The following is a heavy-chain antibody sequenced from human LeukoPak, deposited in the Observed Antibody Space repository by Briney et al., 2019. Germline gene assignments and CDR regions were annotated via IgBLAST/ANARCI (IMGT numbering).Heavy chain of an antibody. J-gene: IGHJ6*03. CDR2: INPKSGGT. Sequence: ASVKVSCKASGYTFTGYYMHWVRQAPGQGLEWMGWINPKSGGTNYAQKFQGRVTMTRDTSISTAYMELSRLRSDDTAVYYCARTGPGYYYYMDVWGKGTTVTVSS. V-gene: IGHV1-2*02. CDR3: ARTGPGYYYYMDV. D-gene: IGHD2-8*02. CDR1: GYTFTGYY.